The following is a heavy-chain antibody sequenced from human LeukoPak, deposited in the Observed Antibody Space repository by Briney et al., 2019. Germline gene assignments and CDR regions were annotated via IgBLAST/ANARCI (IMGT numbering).Heavy chain of an antibody. CDR1: GYTFTGYY. V-gene: IGHV1-2*02. D-gene: IGHD3-22*01. Sequence: ASVKVSCKASGYTFTGYYMHWVRQAPGQGLEWMGWINPNSGGTNYAQKFQGRVTMTRDTSISTAYMELTSLRSDDTAVYYCARAYYYDSSGDPGDWGQGTLVTVSS. CDR2: INPNSGGT. J-gene: IGHJ4*02. CDR3: ARAYYYDSSGDPGD.